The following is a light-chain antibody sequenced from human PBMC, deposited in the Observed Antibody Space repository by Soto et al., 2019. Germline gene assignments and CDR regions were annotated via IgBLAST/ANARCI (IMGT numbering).Light chain of an antibody. CDR3: HQFGSSPLDT. J-gene: IGKJ3*01. CDR1: QTISSSF. V-gene: IGKV3-20*01. CDR2: RAS. Sequence: EIVWTQSPGTLSLSPGERATLSCRASQTISSSFLAWYQQNPCQAPRLLIYRASRRAPGIPDRFSGSGSWTDFTLTISRLEPEDFAVYYCHQFGSSPLDTFGPGTKVEIK.